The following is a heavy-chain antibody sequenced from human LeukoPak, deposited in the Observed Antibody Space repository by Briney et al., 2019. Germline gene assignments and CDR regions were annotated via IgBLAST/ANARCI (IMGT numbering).Heavy chain of an antibody. V-gene: IGHV3-48*03. CDR2: TDSSGSTI. CDR1: GFTFSSYE. CDR3: ARTKEMATISYFDS. J-gene: IGHJ4*02. Sequence: GGSLRLSCAASGFTFSSYEMNWVRQAPGKGLEWVSYTDSSGSTIHYADSVKGRFTISRDNAKNSLYLQMNSLRAEDTAVYYCARTKEMATISYFDSWGQGTLVTVSS. D-gene: IGHD5-24*01.